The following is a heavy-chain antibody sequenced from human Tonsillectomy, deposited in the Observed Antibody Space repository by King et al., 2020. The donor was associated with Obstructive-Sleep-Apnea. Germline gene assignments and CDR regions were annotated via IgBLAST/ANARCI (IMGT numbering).Heavy chain of an antibody. V-gene: IGHV3-30*04. CDR3: ARDTLFVVVVYYNGMDV. CDR1: GFNFSSYA. D-gene: IGHD2-15*01. J-gene: IGHJ6*02. Sequence: VQLVESGGGVVQPGRSLRLSCAASGFNFSSYAMHWVRQAPGKGLEWVAVISYDGSKKYYADSVKGRFTISRDNSKTTLFLKMNSLRAEDTAVYHCARDTLFVVVVYYNGMDVWGQGTTVTVSS. CDR2: ISYDGSKK.